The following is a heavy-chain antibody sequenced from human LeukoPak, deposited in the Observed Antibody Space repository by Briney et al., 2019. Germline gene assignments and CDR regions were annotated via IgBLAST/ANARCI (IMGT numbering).Heavy chain of an antibody. CDR1: GFTFSSYG. CDR3: AKDDVSYYDYVWGSYTSLFDY. V-gene: IGHV3-33*06. D-gene: IGHD3-16*01. CDR2: IWYDGSNK. Sequence: GGSLRLSCAASGFTFSSYGMHWVRQAPGKGLEWVAVIWYDGSNKYYADSVKGRFTISRDNSKNTLYLQMNSLRAEDTAVYYCAKDDVSYYDYVWGSYTSLFDYWGQGTLVSVSS. J-gene: IGHJ4*02.